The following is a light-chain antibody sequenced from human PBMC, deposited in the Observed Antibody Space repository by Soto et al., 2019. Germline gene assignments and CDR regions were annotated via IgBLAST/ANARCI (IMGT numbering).Light chain of an antibody. V-gene: IGKV1-5*01. J-gene: IGKJ1*01. Sequence: DIQMTQSPSALSASVGDRATITCRASQSISDRLAWYPRXPGKAPXXLIFDASSLESGVPSRFSGSGSGKEFTLTISSLQPDDFATYYCQHYSTVWAFGQGTKVDIK. CDR2: DAS. CDR1: QSISDR. CDR3: QHYSTVWA.